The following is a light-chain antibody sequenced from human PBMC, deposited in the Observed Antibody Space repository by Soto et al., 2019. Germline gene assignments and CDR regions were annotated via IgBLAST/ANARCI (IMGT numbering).Light chain of an antibody. J-gene: IGLJ1*01. V-gene: IGLV2-14*01. CDR1: SSDVGCYNY. Sequence: QSVLTQPASVSGSPGQSITISCTGTSSDVGCYNYVSWSQQHPGKAPQLMIYEVSNRPSGVSNRFSGSKSGNTASLTISGLQAEDEADYYCSSYTSSSTYVFGTGTKVTVL. CDR2: EVS. CDR3: SSYTSSSTYV.